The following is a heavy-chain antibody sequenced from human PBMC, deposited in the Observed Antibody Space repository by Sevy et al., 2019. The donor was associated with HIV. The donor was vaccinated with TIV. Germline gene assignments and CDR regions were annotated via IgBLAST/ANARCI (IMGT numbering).Heavy chain of an antibody. V-gene: IGHV3-30*04. D-gene: IGHD3-3*01. CDR2: ISYDGSNK. CDR3: ARSPPDCWSGSYYYYYGMDV. J-gene: IGHJ6*02. CDR1: GFTFSSYA. Sequence: GGSLRLSCVASGFTFSSYAMHWVRQAPGKGLEWVAVISYDGSNKYYADSVKGRFTISRDNSKNTLYLQMNSLRAEDTAVCYCARSPPDCWSGSYYYYYGMDVWGQGTTVTVSS.